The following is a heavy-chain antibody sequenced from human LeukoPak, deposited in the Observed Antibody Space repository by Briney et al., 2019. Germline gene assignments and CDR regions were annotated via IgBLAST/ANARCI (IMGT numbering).Heavy chain of an antibody. V-gene: IGHV1-24*01. Sequence: ASVKVSCKVSGYTLTELSMHWVRQAPGKGLEWMGGFDPEDGETIYAQKFQGRVTMTEDTSTDTAYMELSSLRSEDTAVYYCARDNYYDSSGPTIEEYYYYYMDVWGKGTTVTVSS. D-gene: IGHD3-22*01. CDR1: GYTLTELS. CDR2: FDPEDGET. J-gene: IGHJ6*03. CDR3: ARDNYYDSSGPTIEEYYYYYMDV.